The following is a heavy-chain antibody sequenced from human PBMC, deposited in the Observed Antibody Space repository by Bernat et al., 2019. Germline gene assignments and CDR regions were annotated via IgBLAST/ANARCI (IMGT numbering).Heavy chain of an antibody. CDR3: AREATAYYDGSGYYADF. J-gene: IGHJ4*02. Sequence: EVQLVESGGGLVKPGGPLNLPFAVSGFTLSSFSMNWARKAQGKGLDWVSTIRSRSCYIYYADSGKGRFTIPRDNAKNSLYLQMNSLRAEDTAVYFCAREATAYYDGSGYYADFWGQGTLVTVSS. V-gene: IGHV3-21*01. CDR1: GFTLSSFS. D-gene: IGHD3-22*01. CDR2: IRSRSCYI.